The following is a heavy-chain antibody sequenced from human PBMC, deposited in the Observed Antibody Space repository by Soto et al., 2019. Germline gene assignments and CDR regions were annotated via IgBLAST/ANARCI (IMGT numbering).Heavy chain of an antibody. D-gene: IGHD3-9*01. V-gene: IGHV3-30-3*01. CDR2: ISYDGSNK. J-gene: IGHJ4*01. Sequence: GGSLRLSCAASGFTFSSYAMHWVRQAPGKGLEWVAVISYDGSNKYYADSVKGRFTISRDNSENTLYLQMNSLRAEDSAVYYCARDLLTYYDILTGFDYWGHGTLVTVSS. CDR3: ARDLLTYYDILTGFDY. CDR1: GFTFSSYA.